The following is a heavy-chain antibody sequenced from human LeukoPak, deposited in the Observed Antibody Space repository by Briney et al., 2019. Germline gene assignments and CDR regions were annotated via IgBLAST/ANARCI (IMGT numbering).Heavy chain of an antibody. CDR2: IRQDGSEG. V-gene: IGHV3-7*05. CDR1: GFTFSSYW. Sequence: PGGSLRLSCAASGFTFSSYWMTWVRQTPGKGLEWVASIRQDGSEGYYVNSVKGRFTISRDNAKNSLYLQMNTLRAEDTAVYYCGRGSVWGGDYWGQGTLVTVSS. D-gene: IGHD3-16*01. CDR3: GRGSVWGGDY. J-gene: IGHJ4*02.